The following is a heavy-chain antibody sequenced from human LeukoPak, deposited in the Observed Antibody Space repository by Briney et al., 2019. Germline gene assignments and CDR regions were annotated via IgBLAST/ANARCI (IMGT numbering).Heavy chain of an antibody. CDR3: AKTYYYDSSGPTAFDI. Sequence: ASVKVSCKASGYTFTSYGISWVRQAPGQGLEWMGWISAYNGNTNYAQKLQGRVTMTTDTSTSTAYMELRSLRSDDTAVYYCAKTYYYDSSGPTAFDIWGQGTMVTVSS. V-gene: IGHV1-18*01. J-gene: IGHJ3*02. D-gene: IGHD3-22*01. CDR2: ISAYNGNT. CDR1: GYTFTSYG.